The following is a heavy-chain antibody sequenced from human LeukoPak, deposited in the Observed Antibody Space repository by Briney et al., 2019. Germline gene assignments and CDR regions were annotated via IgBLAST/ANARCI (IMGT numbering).Heavy chain of an antibody. J-gene: IGHJ4*02. CDR2: IGPGGDI. Sequence: PGGSLRLSCAASGFSFTAYSMNWVRQAPGRGLEWISYIGPGGDIYYADSVTGRFTASRDIAKNSLYLQMNGLRVEDTAVYYCARRFDSWGQGTLVTVSS. V-gene: IGHV3-48*01. CDR3: ARRFDS. CDR1: GFSFTAYS.